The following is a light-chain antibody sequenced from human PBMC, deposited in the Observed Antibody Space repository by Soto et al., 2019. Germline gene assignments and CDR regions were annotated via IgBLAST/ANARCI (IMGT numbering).Light chain of an antibody. CDR1: SSDVGGYNY. V-gene: IGLV2-14*01. CDR3: SSYTSSSTV. CDR2: EVS. J-gene: IGLJ1*01. Sequence: QSALTQPASVSGSPGQSITIYCTGTSSDVGGYNYVSWYQQHPGKAPKLMVSEVSNRPSGVSNRFSGSKSGNTASLTISGLQAEDEADYYCSSYTSSSTVFGTGTKVTVL.